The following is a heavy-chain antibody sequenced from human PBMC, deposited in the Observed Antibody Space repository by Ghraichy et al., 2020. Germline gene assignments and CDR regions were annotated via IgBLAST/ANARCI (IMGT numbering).Heavy chain of an antibody. D-gene: IGHD1-14*01. CDR3: TTVTNRAL. CDR2: IKGRSQAGAT. CDR1: GFDFTEAW. Sequence: GGSLRLSCAASGFDFTEAWLSWVRQTPGKGLEWIGRIKGRSQAGATDYAEFVKGRFTISRDESRNTLYLQMNKLNTEDTALYYCTTVTNRALGGQGSLVIVSS. V-gene: IGHV3-15*01. J-gene: IGHJ1*01.